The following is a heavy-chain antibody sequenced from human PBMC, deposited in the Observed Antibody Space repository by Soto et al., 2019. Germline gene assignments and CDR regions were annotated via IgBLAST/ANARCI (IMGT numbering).Heavy chain of an antibody. CDR1: GITFSNYW. CDR3: ARDGPPYYDFWSGYHPYYYGMDV. D-gene: IGHD3-3*01. CDR2: IKQDGSEK. V-gene: IGHV3-7*01. J-gene: IGHJ6*02. Sequence: GGSLRLSCAASGITFSNYWMSWVRQAPGKGLEWVANIKQDGSEKYYVDSVKGRFTISRDNAKNSLYLQMNSLRAEDTAVYYCARDGPPYYDFWSGYHPYYYGMDVWGQGTTVTVSS.